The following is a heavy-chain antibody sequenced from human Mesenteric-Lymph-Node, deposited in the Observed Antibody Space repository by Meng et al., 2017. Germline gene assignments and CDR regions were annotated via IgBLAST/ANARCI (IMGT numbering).Heavy chain of an antibody. J-gene: IGHJ4*02. Sequence: SVKVSCKASGGTFSSYAISWVRQAPGQGLEWMGGIIPIFGTANYARKFQGRVTITTDESTSTAYMGLSSLRSENTAVYYCATLHYYEDDWGQGTLVTVSS. D-gene: IGHD3-22*01. CDR2: IIPIFGTA. CDR3: ATLHYYEDD. V-gene: IGHV1-69*05. CDR1: GGTFSSYA.